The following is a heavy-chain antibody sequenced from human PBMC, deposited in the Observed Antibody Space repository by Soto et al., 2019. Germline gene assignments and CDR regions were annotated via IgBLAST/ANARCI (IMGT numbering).Heavy chain of an antibody. CDR3: ARARGGGLFDY. Sequence: EQLQESGPGLVKPSQTLSLTCNVSGGSFSSGGYYWSWLRQHPGKGLEWIGYIYNSGSTYYNSSLKSRVTISLDTSKKQFSLNLISVTAADTAVYYCARARGGGLFDYWGQGTLVTVSS. CDR2: IYNSGST. CDR1: GGSFSSGGYY. V-gene: IGHV4-31*03. J-gene: IGHJ4*02. D-gene: IGHD3-10*01.